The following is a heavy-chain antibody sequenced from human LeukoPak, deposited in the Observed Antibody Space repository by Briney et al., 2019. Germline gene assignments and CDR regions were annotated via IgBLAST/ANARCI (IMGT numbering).Heavy chain of an antibody. D-gene: IGHD3-10*01. J-gene: IGHJ6*02. CDR3: ASWITMVRGVIRGMDV. CDR1: GSTYSDYA. CDR2: ITPTTDNI. V-gene: IGHV3-21*01. Sequence: GGSLRLSCAASGSTYSDYAMEWVRQTPGKGLEWVSSITPTTDNIYYTPSVEGRFTISRDNAKNSLYLQMNSLRAEDTAVYYCASWITMVRGVIRGMDVWGQGTTVTVSS.